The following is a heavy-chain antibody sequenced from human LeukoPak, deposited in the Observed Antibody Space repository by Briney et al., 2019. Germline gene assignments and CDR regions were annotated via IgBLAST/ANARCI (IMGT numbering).Heavy chain of an antibody. CDR2: IYSGGST. D-gene: IGHD5-24*01. J-gene: IGHJ4*02. Sequence: GGSLRLSCAASGFTVSSNYMGWVRQAPGKGLEWVSVIYSGGSTYYADSVKGRFTISRDNSKNTLYLQMNSLRAEDTAVYYCARGRRVGWLQPMHFDYWGQGTLVTVSS. CDR3: ARGRRVGWLQPMHFDY. V-gene: IGHV3-53*01. CDR1: GFTVSSNY.